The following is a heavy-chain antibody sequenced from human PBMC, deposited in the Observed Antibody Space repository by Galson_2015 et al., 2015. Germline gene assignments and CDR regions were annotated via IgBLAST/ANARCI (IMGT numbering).Heavy chain of an antibody. J-gene: IGHJ5*02. CDR3: ARGTSGYDT. V-gene: IGHV3-48*01. Sequence: SLRLSCAASGFTFSSYNMIWVRQTPGKGLEWIAFISTSSSTIYYAESVKGRFTISRDNAKNSLYPQMDSLGAEDTAVYYCARGTSGYDTWGQGTLVTVSS. CDR1: GFTFSSYN. CDR2: ISTSSSTI. D-gene: IGHD5-12*01.